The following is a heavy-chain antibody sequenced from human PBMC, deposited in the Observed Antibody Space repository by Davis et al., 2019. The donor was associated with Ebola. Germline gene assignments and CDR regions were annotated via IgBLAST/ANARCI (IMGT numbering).Heavy chain of an antibody. V-gene: IGHV4-31*03. Sequence: MPSETLSLTCTVSGGSISSGGYYWSWIRQHPGKGLEWIGYIYYSGSTYYNPSLKSRVTISVDTSKNQLSLKLSSVTAADTAVYYCAREGLIGVADYWGQGTLVTVSS. CDR1: GGSISSGGYY. J-gene: IGHJ4*02. D-gene: IGHD2/OR15-2a*01. CDR2: IYYSGST. CDR3: AREGLIGVADY.